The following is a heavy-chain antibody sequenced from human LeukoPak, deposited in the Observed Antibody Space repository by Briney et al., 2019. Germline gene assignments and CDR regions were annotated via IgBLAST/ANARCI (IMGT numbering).Heavy chain of an antibody. CDR1: GFTFSSYA. CDR3: AKFVLTVGALGAFDI. D-gene: IGHD4-23*01. Sequence: GGSRRLSCAASGFTFSSYAMSWVRQAPGKGLEWVSAISGSGGRTHYADSVKGRVTISSDNSKDTLYLQMNSLRAEDTAVYYCAKFVLTVGALGAFDIWGQGTMVTVSS. CDR2: ISGSGGRT. J-gene: IGHJ3*02. V-gene: IGHV3-23*01.